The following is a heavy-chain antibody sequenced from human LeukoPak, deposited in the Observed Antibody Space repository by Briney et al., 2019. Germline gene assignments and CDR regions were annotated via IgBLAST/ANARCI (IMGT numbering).Heavy chain of an antibody. Sequence: SETLSLTCTVSGGSISNYYWNWIRQPAGKGLEWIGRLYTSGNTNYNPSLESRVTMSVDTSKNHFSLRLTSVTAADTAVYYCARGLGKKQQLIKYYYYYMDVWGKGTTVTVSS. CDR2: LYTSGNT. D-gene: IGHD6-13*01. CDR1: GGSISNYY. V-gene: IGHV4-4*07. CDR3: ARGLGKKQQLIKYYYYYMDV. J-gene: IGHJ6*03.